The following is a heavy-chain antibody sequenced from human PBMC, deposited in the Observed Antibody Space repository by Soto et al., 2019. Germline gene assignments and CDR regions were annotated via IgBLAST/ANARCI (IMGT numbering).Heavy chain of an antibody. CDR3: AKMEGMDPWAYSFDY. CDR1: GFTFSDFA. V-gene: IGHV3-23*01. CDR2: IYGGGNGP. J-gene: IGHJ4*02. D-gene: IGHD2-2*03. Sequence: EVQVLESGGGLVQPGGSLRLSCAATGFTFSDFAMGWVRQAPGKGLEWVSRIYGGGNGPHYADSVKGRVTISRDNSKNTLYLQMNSLRAEDTAVYYCAKMEGMDPWAYSFDYCGQGTLVTVSS.